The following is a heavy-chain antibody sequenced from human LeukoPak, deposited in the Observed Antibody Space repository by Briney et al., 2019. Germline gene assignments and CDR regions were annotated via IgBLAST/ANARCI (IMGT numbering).Heavy chain of an antibody. Sequence: PSETRSLTGTVSVASIRSYYGSWIRKPPGKGLEWIGYIYYSGSTKYNPSLKSRVTISVDTSKNQFSLKLISVTAADTAVYYCATVVRDDILTGYYIDYWGQGTLVTVSS. CDR1: VASIRSYY. CDR2: IYYSGST. CDR3: ATVVRDDILTGYYIDY. D-gene: IGHD3-9*01. J-gene: IGHJ4*02. V-gene: IGHV4-59*12.